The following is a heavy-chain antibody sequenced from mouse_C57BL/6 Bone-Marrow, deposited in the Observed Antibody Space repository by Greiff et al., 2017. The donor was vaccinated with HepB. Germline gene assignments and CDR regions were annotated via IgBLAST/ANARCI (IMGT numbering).Heavy chain of an antibody. CDR1: GYTFTSYW. D-gene: IGHD2-3*01. J-gene: IGHJ4*01. Sequence: QVQLQQPGAELVKPGASVKMSCKASGYTFTSYWITWVKQRPGQGLEWIGDIYPGSGSTNYNEKFKSKATLTVDTSSSTAYMQLISLTSEDSAVYYCASDGYLYYYAMDYWGQGTSVTVSS. CDR2: IYPGSGST. CDR3: ASDGYLYYYAMDY. V-gene: IGHV1-55*01.